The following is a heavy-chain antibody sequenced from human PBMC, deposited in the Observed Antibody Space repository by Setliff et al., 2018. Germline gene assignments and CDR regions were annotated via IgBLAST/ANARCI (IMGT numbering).Heavy chain of an antibody. CDR2: FRGSGGTT. V-gene: IGHV3-23*01. Sequence: GGSLRLSCAASGFTFTNYAMTWVRQAPGKGLEWASGFRGSGGTTYYADSVKGRFTISRDNSKNTLFLQMNGLRAEDTAVYYCAKFSSVPGSRFFDYWGQGALVTVSS. CDR3: AKFSSVPGSRFFDY. J-gene: IGHJ4*02. CDR1: GFTFTNYA. D-gene: IGHD2-2*01.